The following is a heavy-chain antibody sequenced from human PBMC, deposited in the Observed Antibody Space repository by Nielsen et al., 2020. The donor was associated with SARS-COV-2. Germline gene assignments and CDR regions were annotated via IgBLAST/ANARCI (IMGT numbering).Heavy chain of an antibody. V-gene: IGHV1-46*01. CDR3: ARANNRFWPWAWFDP. CDR1: GYSFTSYY. Sequence: ASVKVSCKASGYSFTSYYIHWVRQAPGEGLKWMGMINPSLSATDYAQEFQGRVTLTRDTSATTVFMELSGLRSDDTAVYYCARANNRFWPWAWFDPWGQGTLVTVSS. D-gene: IGHD1-14*01. CDR2: INPSLSAT. J-gene: IGHJ5*02.